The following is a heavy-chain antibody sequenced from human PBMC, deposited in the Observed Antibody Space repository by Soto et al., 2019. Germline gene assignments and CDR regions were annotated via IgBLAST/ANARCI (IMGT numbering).Heavy chain of an antibody. D-gene: IGHD2-2*02. V-gene: IGHV4-34*01. CDR2: INHSGST. CDR1: GGSFSGYY. J-gene: IGHJ6*03. Sequence: SETLSLTCAVYGGSFSGYYWSWIRQPPGKGLEWIGEINHSGSTNYNPSLKSRVTISVDTSKNQFSLKLSSVTAADTAVYYCARGGCSSTSCYSTDYYYYYMDVWGKGTTVTVSS. CDR3: ARGGCSSTSCYSTDYYYYYMDV.